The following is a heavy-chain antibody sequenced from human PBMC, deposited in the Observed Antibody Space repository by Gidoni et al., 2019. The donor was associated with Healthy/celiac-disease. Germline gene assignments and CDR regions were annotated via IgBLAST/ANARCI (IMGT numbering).Heavy chain of an antibody. Sequence: QVPLVQSGAEVKKPGSSVKVSCKASGGTFIGYATTWVRPAPGQGIEWMGRISPSFGIANYAQKFQGRVKITADKSTSTANMELSSLRSEDTAVYYCAREDIVVVVAAITYGMDVWGQGTTVTVSS. CDR1: GGTFIGYA. J-gene: IGHJ6*02. V-gene: IGHV1-69*04. D-gene: IGHD2-15*01. CDR2: ISPSFGIA. CDR3: AREDIVVVVAAITYGMDV.